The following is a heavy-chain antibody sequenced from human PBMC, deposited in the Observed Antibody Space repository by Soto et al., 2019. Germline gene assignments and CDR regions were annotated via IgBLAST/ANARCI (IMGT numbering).Heavy chain of an antibody. J-gene: IGHJ4*02. D-gene: IGHD4-17*01. CDR2: MNPNSGNT. Sequence: QVQLGQSGAEVKKSGASVKVSCKASGYTFTSHDINWVRQATGQGLEWMGWMNPNSGNTGYAQKFQGRVTMTRNTSISTAYMELRSLRSEDTAVYYCARWDYGYYARFDYWGQGTLVTVSS. CDR3: ARWDYGYYARFDY. CDR1: GYTFTSHD. V-gene: IGHV1-8*01.